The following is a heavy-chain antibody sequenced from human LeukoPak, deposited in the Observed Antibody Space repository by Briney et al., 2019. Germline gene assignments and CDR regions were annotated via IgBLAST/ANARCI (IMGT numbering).Heavy chain of an antibody. J-gene: IGHJ4*02. CDR1: GFTFSSYG. Sequence: GGSLRLSCAASGFTFSSYGMHWVRQAPGKGLEWVAVISYDGSNKYYADSVKGRFTISRDNSKNTLYLQMNSLRAEDTAVYYCAKGFYDYVWGSYRYTGPFDYWGQGTLVTVSS. V-gene: IGHV3-30*18. CDR2: ISYDGSNK. CDR3: AKGFYDYVWGSYRYTGPFDY. D-gene: IGHD3-16*02.